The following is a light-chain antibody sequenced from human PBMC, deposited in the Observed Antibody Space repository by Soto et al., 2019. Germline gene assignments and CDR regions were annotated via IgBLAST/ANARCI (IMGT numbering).Light chain of an antibody. CDR2: GAS. Sequence: EIVLTQSPGTLSLSPGERATHSCRASQSVTSNYLAWYQQKPGQAPRLLIFGASIRDTGIPDSFSGSGSGTDFTLTISRLEPEDFAVYYCQQYGSSPGTFGQGTKVDIK. CDR1: QSVTSNY. CDR3: QQYGSSPGT. J-gene: IGKJ1*01. V-gene: IGKV3-20*01.